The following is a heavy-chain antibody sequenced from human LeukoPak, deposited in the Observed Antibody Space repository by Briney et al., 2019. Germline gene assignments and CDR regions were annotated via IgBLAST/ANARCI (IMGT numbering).Heavy chain of an antibody. D-gene: IGHD3-9*01. Sequence: GRSLRLSCAASGFTFSSYGMHWVRQAPGKGPEWVAVISYDGSNKYYADSVKGRFTISRDNSKNTLYLQMNSLRAEDTAVYYCAKDLLEGYDILTGYIMGQDYWGQGTLVTVSS. CDR3: AKDLLEGYDILTGYIMGQDY. CDR1: GFTFSSYG. J-gene: IGHJ4*02. CDR2: ISYDGSNK. V-gene: IGHV3-30*18.